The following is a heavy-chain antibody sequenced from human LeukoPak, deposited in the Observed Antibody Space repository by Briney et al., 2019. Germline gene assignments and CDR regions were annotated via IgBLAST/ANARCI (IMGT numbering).Heavy chain of an antibody. Sequence: GVSLRLSCAASGFTFSSYPMTWVRQAPGKGLEWVSTIGSSAGDTHYADSVKGRFTISRDNSKNSLYLQMNSLRAEDTAVYYCARDVDDILTGSFDYWGQGTLVTVSS. CDR3: ARDVDDILTGSFDY. D-gene: IGHD3-9*01. CDR1: GFTFSSYP. V-gene: IGHV3-23*01. J-gene: IGHJ4*02. CDR2: IGSSAGDT.